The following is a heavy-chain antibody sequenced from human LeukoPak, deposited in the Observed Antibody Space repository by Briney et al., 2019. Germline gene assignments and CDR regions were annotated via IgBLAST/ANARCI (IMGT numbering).Heavy chain of an antibody. CDR1: GGTFSSYA. CDR2: IIPIFGTA. V-gene: IGHV1-69*13. CDR3: ARSLSEPMIVVDPFDP. Sequence: ASVKVSCKASGGTFSSYAISWVRQAPGQGLEWMGGIIPIFGTANYAQKFQGRVTITADESTSTAYMELSSLRSEDTAVYYCARSLSEPMIVVDPFDPWGQGTLVTVSS. D-gene: IGHD3-22*01. J-gene: IGHJ5*02.